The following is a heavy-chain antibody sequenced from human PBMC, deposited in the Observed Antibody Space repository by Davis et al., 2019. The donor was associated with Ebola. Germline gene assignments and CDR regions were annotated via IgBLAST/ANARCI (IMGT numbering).Heavy chain of an antibody. D-gene: IGHD6-13*01. V-gene: IGHV4-34*01. CDR1: GGSFSGYY. Sequence: PSETLSLTCAVYGGSFSGYYWSWIRQPPGKGLEWIGEINHSGSTNYNPSLKSRVTISVDTSKNQFSLKLSSVTAADTAVYYCAREVRYSSSWYSGYYYYYGMDVWGQGTTVTVSS. J-gene: IGHJ6*02. CDR2: INHSGST. CDR3: AREVRYSSSWYSGYYYYYGMDV.